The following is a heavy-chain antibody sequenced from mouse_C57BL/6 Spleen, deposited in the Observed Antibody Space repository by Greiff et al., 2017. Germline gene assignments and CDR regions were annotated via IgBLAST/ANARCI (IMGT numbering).Heavy chain of an antibody. CDR2: IYPGDGDT. V-gene: IGHV1-82*01. D-gene: IGHD1-1*01. J-gene: IGHJ3*01. Sequence: VQLQQSGPELVKPGASVKISCKASGYAFSSSWMNWVQQRPGKGLEWIGRIYPGDGDTNYNGKFKGKATLTADKSSSTAYMQLSSLTSEDSAVYFCALLRGKENWGQGTLVTVSA. CDR3: ALLRGKEN. CDR1: GYAFSSSW.